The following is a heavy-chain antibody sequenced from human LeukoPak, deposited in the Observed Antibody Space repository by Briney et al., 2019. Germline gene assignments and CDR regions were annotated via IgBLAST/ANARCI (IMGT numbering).Heavy chain of an antibody. CDR3: ARDAGPSYYYGSGGYGMDV. CDR1: GFTFSSYS. CDR2: ISSSSSYI. J-gene: IGHJ6*02. D-gene: IGHD3-10*01. V-gene: IGHV3-21*01. Sequence: PGGSLRLSCAASGFTFSSYSMNWVRQAPGKGLEWVSSISSSSSYIYYADSVTGRFTISRDNAKNSLYLQMNSLRAEDTAVYYCARDAGPSYYYGSGGYGMDVWGQGTTVTVSS.